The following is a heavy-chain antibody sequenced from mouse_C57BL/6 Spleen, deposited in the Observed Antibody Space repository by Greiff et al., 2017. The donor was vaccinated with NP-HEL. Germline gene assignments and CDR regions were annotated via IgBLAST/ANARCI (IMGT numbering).Heavy chain of an antibody. J-gene: IGHJ4*01. Sequence: QVQLQQPGAELVRPGSSVKLSCKASGYTFTSYWMHWVKQRPIQGLEWIGNIDPSDSETHYNQKFKDKATLTVYKSSSTAYMQLSSLTSEDSAVYYCAREAIYGYDEGCAMDYWGQGTSVTVSS. CDR1: GYTFTSYW. CDR3: AREAIYGYDEGCAMDY. D-gene: IGHD2-2*01. CDR2: IDPSDSET. V-gene: IGHV1-52*01.